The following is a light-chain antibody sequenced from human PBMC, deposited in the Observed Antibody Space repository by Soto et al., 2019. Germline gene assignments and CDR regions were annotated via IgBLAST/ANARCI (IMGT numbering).Light chain of an antibody. CDR3: QQYGNSPQIT. CDR2: AAS. CDR1: QSISSY. J-gene: IGKJ5*01. Sequence: DIQMTQSPSSLSASVGDRVTITCRASQSISSYLNWYQQKPGKAPKLVIYAASSLQSGVPSRFSGNGSGADFALTISRLEPEDFAVYYCQQYGNSPQITFGQGTRLEIK. V-gene: IGKV1-39*01.